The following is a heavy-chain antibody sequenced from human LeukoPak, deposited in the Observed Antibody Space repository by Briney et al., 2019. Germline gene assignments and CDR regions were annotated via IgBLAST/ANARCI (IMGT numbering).Heavy chain of an antibody. CDR1: GFTFDDYD. CDR3: ARFHVHGYNSGLDL. Sequence: GGSLRLSCAASGFTFDDYDMSWVRQAPGKGLEWVSGINWNGGSTGYADSVKGRFTISRDNARNSLYLQMNSLRAEDTAVYYCARFHVHGYNSGLDLWGRGTLVTVSS. D-gene: IGHD5-18*01. V-gene: IGHV3-20*04. CDR2: INWNGGST. J-gene: IGHJ2*01.